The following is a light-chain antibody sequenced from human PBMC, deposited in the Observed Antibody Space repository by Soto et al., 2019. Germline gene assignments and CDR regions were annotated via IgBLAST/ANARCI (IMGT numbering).Light chain of an antibody. J-gene: IGLJ3*02. CDR3: NSYAVSNNGV. CDR1: SSDVGGYNY. CDR2: EVS. V-gene: IGLV2-8*01. Sequence: QSALTQPPSASGSPGQSVTISCTGTSSDVGGYNYVSWYQQHPGKAPKLMIYEVSKRPSGVPDRYSGSKSGNTASLTVSGLQAEDEADYYRNSYAVSNNGVFGGGTKLTVL.